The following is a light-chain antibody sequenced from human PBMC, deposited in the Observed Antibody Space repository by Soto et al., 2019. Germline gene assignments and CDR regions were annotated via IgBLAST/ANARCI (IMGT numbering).Light chain of an antibody. V-gene: IGKV2-24*01. CDR3: LQFSRVSRT. J-gene: IGKJ1*01. CDR2: QIS. Sequence: DVVLTQTPLSSPVILGQSASIACRSSQNLIYSDGNTYLRWVQQRPGQPPRLLIYQISKRFSGVPDRFSGSGSGTDFTLTISRVEAEDVGIYSCLQFSRVSRTFGQGTKVEIK. CDR1: QNLIYSDGNTY.